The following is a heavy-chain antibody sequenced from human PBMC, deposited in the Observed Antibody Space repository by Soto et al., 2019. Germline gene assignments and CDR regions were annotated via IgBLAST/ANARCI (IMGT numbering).Heavy chain of an antibody. CDR3: ARGRRFYDFWSGYSTPPYLDV. Sequence: SETLSLTCAVYGGSFSGYYWSWIRQPPGKGLEWIGEINHSGSTNYNPSLKSRVTISVDTSKNQFSLKLSSVTAADTAVYYCARGRRFYDFWSGYSTPPYLDVWGKGTTVTVSS. CDR1: GGSFSGYY. D-gene: IGHD3-3*01. V-gene: IGHV4-34*01. CDR2: INHSGST. J-gene: IGHJ6*04.